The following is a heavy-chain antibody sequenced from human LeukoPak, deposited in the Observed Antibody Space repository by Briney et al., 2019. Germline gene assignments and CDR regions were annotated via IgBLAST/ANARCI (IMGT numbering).Heavy chain of an antibody. CDR1: GFTFSKYG. Sequence: GMSLRLSCAASGFTFSKYGMNWVRQAPGKGLEWVAIIWYDGSNKYFAESVMGRFTISKDNSKNTVYLQMNSLRIEETAVYQCARAGIGNALDYWGPGTQVTVSS. J-gene: IGHJ4*02. D-gene: IGHD2-2*01. CDR3: ARAGIGNALDY. V-gene: IGHV3-33*01. CDR2: IWYDGSNK.